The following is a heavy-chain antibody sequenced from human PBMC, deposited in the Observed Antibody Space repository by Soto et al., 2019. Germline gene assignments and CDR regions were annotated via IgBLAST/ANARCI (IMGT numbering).Heavy chain of an antibody. CDR1: GFTFSSYS. CDR3: ARDRVGATPGAFDI. CDR2: ISRSSSTI. D-gene: IGHD1-26*01. J-gene: IGHJ3*02. Sequence: EVQLVESGGGLVQPGGSLRLSCAASGFTFSSYSMNWVRQAPGKGLEWVSYISRSSSTIYYADSVKGRFTISRDNAKNSLYLQMNSLRDEDTAVYYCARDRVGATPGAFDIWGQGTMVTVSS. V-gene: IGHV3-48*02.